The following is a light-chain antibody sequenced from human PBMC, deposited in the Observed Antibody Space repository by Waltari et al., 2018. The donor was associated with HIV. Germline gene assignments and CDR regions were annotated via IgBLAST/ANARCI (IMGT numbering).Light chain of an antibody. V-gene: IGLV3-27*01. Sequence: SYGLTQPFSVSVSPGQTARITCSGDILAEKYARWFQQKPGQAPVLVMFKDTERPSGIPERFSGSTSGITITLTIIGAQVEDEPDYYCDAAADNKAIFGGGTKLTVL. CDR2: KDT. CDR1: ILAEKY. CDR3: DAAADNKAI. J-gene: IGLJ2*01.